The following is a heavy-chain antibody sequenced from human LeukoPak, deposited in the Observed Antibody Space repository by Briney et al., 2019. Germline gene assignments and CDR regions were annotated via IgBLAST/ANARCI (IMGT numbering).Heavy chain of an antibody. CDR1: GITFMNYA. Sequence: GGSLRLSCAASGITFMNYAMYWVRQAPGKGLEWVSCISGSGRNIYDADSVKGRFTISRDNAKNSLYLQMNSLRAEDTAVYYCARDMGELLIGAFDIWGQGTMVTVSS. D-gene: IGHD1-26*01. CDR3: ARDMGELLIGAFDI. V-gene: IGHV3-21*01. J-gene: IGHJ3*02. CDR2: ISGSGRNI.